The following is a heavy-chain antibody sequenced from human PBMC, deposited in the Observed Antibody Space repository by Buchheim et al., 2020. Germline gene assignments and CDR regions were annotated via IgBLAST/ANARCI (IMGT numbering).Heavy chain of an antibody. D-gene: IGHD2-15*01. V-gene: IGHV4-61*02. CDR2: IYTSGTI. Sequence: QVQLQESGPGLVKPSQTLSLTCTVSGGSINSGSYFHSWIRQPAGEGLEWIGRIYTSGTIQYNPALQRRVTISVDTSKNQFSLKLSSVTAADTAVYYCARGYCSGGICYSGGMDVWGQGTT. CDR3: ARGYCSGGICYSGGMDV. J-gene: IGHJ6*02. CDR1: GGSINSGSYF.